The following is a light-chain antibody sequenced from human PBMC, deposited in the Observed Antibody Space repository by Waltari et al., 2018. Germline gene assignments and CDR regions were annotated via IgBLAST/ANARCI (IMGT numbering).Light chain of an antibody. CDR3: HQHYTTPWT. CDR2: WAS. Sequence: DIVMTQSPDSLAVSLGERATINCKSSQTVLYRDNNKNYLTWYQQKPGQPPKLLFSWASIRESGVPDRLSASGSGTDFTLTISSLQAEDVAGYYCHQHYTTPWTFGQGTKVEIK. CDR1: QTVLYRDNNKNY. V-gene: IGKV4-1*01. J-gene: IGKJ1*01.